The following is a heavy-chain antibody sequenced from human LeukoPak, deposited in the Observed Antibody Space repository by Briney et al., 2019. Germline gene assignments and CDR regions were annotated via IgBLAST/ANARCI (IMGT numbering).Heavy chain of an antibody. CDR3: TRPEYSSSSVWFDP. J-gene: IGHJ5*02. D-gene: IGHD6-6*01. Sequence: GGSLRLSCAASGFTFSGSAMHWVRQASGKGLEWVGRIRSKANSYATAYAASVKGRFTISRDDSKNTAYLQMNSLETEDTAVYYCTRPEYSSSSVWFDPWGQGTLVTVSS. CDR2: IRSKANSYAT. V-gene: IGHV3-73*01. CDR1: GFTFSGSA.